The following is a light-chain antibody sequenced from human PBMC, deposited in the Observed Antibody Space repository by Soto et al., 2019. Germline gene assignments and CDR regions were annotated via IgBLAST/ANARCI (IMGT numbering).Light chain of an antibody. CDR2: QVT. Sequence: QAALAQPSPGSLYQEGSITISCPVTGSDIAGYDDVSWFQQHPGKAPKLMMYQVTIRPSGVSNRFSGAKSGNTASLTISGLQAEDEAEFYCSSFPHTTSLYVFGIG. J-gene: IGLJ1*01. V-gene: IGLV2-14*01. CDR3: SSFPHTTSLYV. CDR1: GSDIAGYDD.